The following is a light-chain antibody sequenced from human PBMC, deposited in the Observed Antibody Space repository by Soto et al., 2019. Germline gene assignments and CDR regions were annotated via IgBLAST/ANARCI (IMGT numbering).Light chain of an antibody. CDR1: QTISPW. V-gene: IGKV1-5*03. CDR2: KTS. Sequence: PMTQSPSTLSASVGDRVTITCRASQTISPWLAWYQQKPGTAPKFLIYKTSILESGVPSRFSGRGSGTEFTLTISSLQPDDFATYVCQQYKTYSTFGQGTKVDIK. CDR3: QQYKTYST. J-gene: IGKJ1*01.